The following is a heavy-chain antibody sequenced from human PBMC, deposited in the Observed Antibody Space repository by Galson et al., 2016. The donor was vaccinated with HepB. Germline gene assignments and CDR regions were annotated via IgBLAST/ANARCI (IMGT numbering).Heavy chain of an antibody. CDR1: GFNLINYA. CDR3: AKGNHGTSAFPRVFDP. Sequence: SLRLSCAFSGFNLINYAMSWVRQAPGKGLEWVSSFNSNSGTTHTADAVKGRFTMSRDNSKNILYLQMNSLRAEDTAVYYCAKGNHGTSAFPRVFDPWGQGTLVTVSA. D-gene: IGHD3-22*01. V-gene: IGHV3-23*01. CDR2: FNSNSGTT. J-gene: IGHJ5*02.